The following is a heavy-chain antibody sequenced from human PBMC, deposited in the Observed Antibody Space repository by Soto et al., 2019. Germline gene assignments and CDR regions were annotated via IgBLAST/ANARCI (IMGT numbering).Heavy chain of an antibody. CDR1: SGSISSTNW. CDR2: IYHSGSI. CDR3: GRALRGFSAFDI. V-gene: IGHV4-4*02. Sequence: QVQLQESGPGLVKPSGTLSLTCTVSSGSISSTNWWSWVRQPPGKGLEWIGEIYHSGSINYNPSLNSRVTISVDKSKNHSSLTLSSVTAADTAVYYCGRALRGFSAFDIWGQGTLVTVSS. D-gene: IGHD3-16*01. J-gene: IGHJ3*02.